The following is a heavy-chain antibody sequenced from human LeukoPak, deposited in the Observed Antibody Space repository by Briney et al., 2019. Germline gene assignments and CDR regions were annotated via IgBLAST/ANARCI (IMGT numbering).Heavy chain of an antibody. V-gene: IGHV1-69*06. Sequence: GSSVKVSCKASGGTFSSYAISWVRQAPGQGLEWMGGIIPIFGTANYAQKFQGRVTITADKSTRTAYMELSSMRSEDTAVYYCARDRGITIFSANAFDIWGQGTMVTVSS. CDR3: ARDRGITIFSANAFDI. D-gene: IGHD3-9*01. CDR2: IIPIFGTA. CDR1: GGTFSSYA. J-gene: IGHJ3*02.